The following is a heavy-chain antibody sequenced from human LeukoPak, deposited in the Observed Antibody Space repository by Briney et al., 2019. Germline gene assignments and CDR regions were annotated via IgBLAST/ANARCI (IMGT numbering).Heavy chain of an antibody. D-gene: IGHD1-26*01. CDR2: IYYSGST. J-gene: IGHJ4*02. CDR3: ARVSIVGATVFGF. V-gene: IGHV4-59*01. CDR1: GGSISSYY. Sequence: SETLSLTCTVSGGSISSYYWSWIRQPPGKGLEWIGYIYYSGSTNYNPSLRGRLTISVDTSKNQFSLKLSSVTAADTAVYYCARVSIVGATVFGFWGQGTLVTVSS.